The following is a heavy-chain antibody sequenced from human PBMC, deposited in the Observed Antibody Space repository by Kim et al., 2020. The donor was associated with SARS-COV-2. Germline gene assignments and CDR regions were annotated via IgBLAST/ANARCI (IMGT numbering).Heavy chain of an antibody. CDR2: IYSGGSST. J-gene: IGHJ6*02. V-gene: IGHV3-23*03. CDR1: GFTFSSYA. CDR3: AGFPNYYGMDV. Sequence: WGSLRLSCAASGFTFSSYAMSWVRQAPGKGLEWVSVIYSGGSSTYYADSVKGRFTISRDNSKNTLYLQMNSLRAEDTAVYYCAGFPNYYGMDVWGQGTTVTVSS.